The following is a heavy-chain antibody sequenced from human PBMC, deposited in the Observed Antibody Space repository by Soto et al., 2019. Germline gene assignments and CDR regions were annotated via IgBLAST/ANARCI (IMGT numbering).Heavy chain of an antibody. D-gene: IGHD3-16*01. Sequence: PSETLSLTCTVSAASFSKYYWTWIRQPPGKGLGWIGYIYFNGNTKYNPSLEGRLTISIDTSTKEFSLKLTSVTAADAAVYYCASVTFGGIVLAHWGQGTLVTVSS. CDR2: IYFNGNT. CDR3: ASVTFGGIVLAH. J-gene: IGHJ4*02. CDR1: AASFSKYY. V-gene: IGHV4-59*01.